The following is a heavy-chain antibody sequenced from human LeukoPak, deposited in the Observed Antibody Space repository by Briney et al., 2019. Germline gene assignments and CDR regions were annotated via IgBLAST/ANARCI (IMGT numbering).Heavy chain of an antibody. D-gene: IGHD3-10*01. CDR3: ARGRSARFAQRGNWIDP. J-gene: IGHJ5*02. V-gene: IGHV1-8*01. Sequence: ASVKVSCKASGYTFTSYDINWVRQATGQGLEWMGWMNPNRGNTGYAQKFQGRVTMTRNTSISTAYMELSSLRSEDTAVYYCARGRSARFAQRGNWIDPWGQGTLVTVSS. CDR1: GYTFTSYD. CDR2: MNPNRGNT.